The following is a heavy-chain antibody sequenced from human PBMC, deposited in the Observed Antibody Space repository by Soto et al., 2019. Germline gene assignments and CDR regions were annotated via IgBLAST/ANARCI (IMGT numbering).Heavy chain of an antibody. V-gene: IGHV3-23*01. CDR3: AKPIVGADPFDY. J-gene: IGHJ4*02. Sequence: WWSLRLSCAASVFTCSSYAMSWVRQAPGKGLEWVSTISGSGGRTFYADTVKGRFTISRDNYKNTLYLQMNSLRAEDTAVYYCAKPIVGADPFDYWGQGTLVTVSS. CDR2: ISGSGGRT. D-gene: IGHD1-26*01. CDR1: VFTCSSYA.